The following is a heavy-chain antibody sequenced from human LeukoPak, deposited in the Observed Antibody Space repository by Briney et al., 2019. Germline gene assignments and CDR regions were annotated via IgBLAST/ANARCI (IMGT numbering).Heavy chain of an antibody. Sequence: GGSLRLSCAASGFTFSTYAMHWVRQAPGKGLEYVSTISNNGGSTYYANSVKGRFTISRDNSKNTLYLQMGSLRAEDMAVYYCARSNVVVPAAIVKYGMDVWGQGTTVTVSS. CDR1: GFTFSTYA. CDR3: ARSNVVVPAAIVKYGMDV. V-gene: IGHV3-64*01. J-gene: IGHJ6*02. D-gene: IGHD2-2*02. CDR2: ISNNGGST.